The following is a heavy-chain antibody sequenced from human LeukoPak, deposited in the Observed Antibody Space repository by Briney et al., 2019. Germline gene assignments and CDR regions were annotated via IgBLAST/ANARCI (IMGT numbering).Heavy chain of an antibody. J-gene: IGHJ6*03. D-gene: IGHD6-13*01. Sequence: PSETLSLTCTVSGDSINNRNYNWGWIRQTPGKGLEWIGSIYYSGSTSYNPSLKSRVTISVDTSKNQFSLKLSSVTAADTAVYYCARTTEAHSWRTRYYDYYMDVWGKGTTVTVSS. V-gene: IGHV4-39*07. CDR3: ARTTEAHSWRTRYYDYYMDV. CDR1: GDSINNRNYN. CDR2: IYYSGST.